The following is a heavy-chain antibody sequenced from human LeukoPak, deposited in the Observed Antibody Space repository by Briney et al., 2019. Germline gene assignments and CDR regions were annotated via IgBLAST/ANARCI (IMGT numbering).Heavy chain of an antibody. J-gene: IGHJ4*02. CDR3: ASPAYGDYALFDY. Sequence: GGSLRLSCAASGFTFSSYWMSWVRQAPGKGLEWVANIKQDGSERYYVDSVKGRFTIFKDNAKNSLYQQMNSLRAEDTAVYYCASPAYGDYALFDYWGQGTLVTVSS. D-gene: IGHD4-17*01. CDR2: IKQDGSER. V-gene: IGHV3-7*01. CDR1: GFTFSSYW.